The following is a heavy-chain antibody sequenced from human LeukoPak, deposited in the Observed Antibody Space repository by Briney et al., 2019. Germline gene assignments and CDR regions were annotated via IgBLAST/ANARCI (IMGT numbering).Heavy chain of an antibody. CDR2: ISGRGDST. Sequence: GGSLRLSCAASGFTFSSYAMSWVRQAPGKWLEWVSTISGRGDSTYYADSVKGRFTISRDNSKNTLYLQMNSLRAEDTAVYYCASSAGALIDCWGQGTLVIVSS. CDR3: ASSAGALIDC. D-gene: IGHD6-19*01. V-gene: IGHV3-23*01. CDR1: GFTFSSYA. J-gene: IGHJ4*02.